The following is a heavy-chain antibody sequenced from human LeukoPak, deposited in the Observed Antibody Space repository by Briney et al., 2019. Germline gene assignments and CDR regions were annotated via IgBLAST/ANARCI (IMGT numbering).Heavy chain of an antibody. CDR2: ISYDGSNK. V-gene: IGHV3-30*04. J-gene: IGHJ4*01. Sequence: GGSLRLSCAASGFTFSSYAMHWVRQAPGKGLEWVAVISYDGSNKYYADSVKGRFTISRDNSKNTLYLQMNSLRAEDTAVYYCARDFGEVGATPFDYWGHGTLVTVFS. CDR3: ARDFGEVGATPFDY. CDR1: GFTFSSYA. D-gene: IGHD1-26*01.